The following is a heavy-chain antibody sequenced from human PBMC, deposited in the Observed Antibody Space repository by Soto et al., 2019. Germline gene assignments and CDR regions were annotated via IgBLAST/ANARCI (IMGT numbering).Heavy chain of an antibody. Sequence: QVQLVQSGAEVKKPGASVTVSCKTSGYTFSNYGINWVRQAPGQGLEWTGWISGYNGNTNYAQTDQGRVTMTTDTSTCTVYMELRSLKSDDTAIYYCSRFIMVGGWFDPNYYHGMDVWGQGTTVTVSS. CDR2: ISGYNGNT. CDR1: GYTFSNYG. D-gene: IGHD6-19*01. CDR3: SRFIMVGGWFDPNYYHGMDV. J-gene: IGHJ6*02. V-gene: IGHV1-18*01.